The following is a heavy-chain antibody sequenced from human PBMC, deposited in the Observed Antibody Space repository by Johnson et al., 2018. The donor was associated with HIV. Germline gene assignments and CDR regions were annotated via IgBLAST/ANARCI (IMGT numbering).Heavy chain of an antibody. Sequence: VQLVESGGGVARPGGSLRLSCAASGSNFDDYGMSWVRQAPGKGLEWVSGINWNGGRTGYADSVKGRFTISRDNSKNTVFLQMNRLRAEYTALYYCAKLSDNDGFDIWGQGTMVAVSS. CDR2: INWNGGRT. V-gene: IGHV3-20*04. CDR1: GSNFDDYG. J-gene: IGHJ3*02. D-gene: IGHD6-25*01. CDR3: AKLSDNDGFDI.